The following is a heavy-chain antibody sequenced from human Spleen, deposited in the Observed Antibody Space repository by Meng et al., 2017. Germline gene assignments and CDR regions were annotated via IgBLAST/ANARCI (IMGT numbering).Heavy chain of an antibody. CDR3: AREKSPGHFDY. CDR1: GYTFTDFF. V-gene: IGHV1-46*01. CDR2: INSNSGGT. Sequence: LVQSGASLMMSCRTSGYTFTDFFLHWVRQAPGQGLEWLGTINSNSGGTAYARKFQGRITLTRDTSASTVYMDLGSLGSEDTAFYYCAREKSPGHFDYLGQGILVTVYS. J-gene: IGHJ4*02.